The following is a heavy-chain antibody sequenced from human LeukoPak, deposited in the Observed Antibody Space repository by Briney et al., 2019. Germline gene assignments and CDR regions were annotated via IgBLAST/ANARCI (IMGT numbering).Heavy chain of an antibody. CDR2: ISAYNGNT. CDR3: AREKDSGYLPPDY. Sequence: GASVKVSFTASGYTFTSYGISWVRQAPGQGGEWMGWISAYNGNTNYAQKLQGRVTMTTDTSTSTAYMELRSLRSDDTAVYYCAREKDSGYLPPDYWGQGTLVTVSS. V-gene: IGHV1-18*01. CDR1: GYTFTSYG. J-gene: IGHJ4*02. D-gene: IGHD5-12*01.